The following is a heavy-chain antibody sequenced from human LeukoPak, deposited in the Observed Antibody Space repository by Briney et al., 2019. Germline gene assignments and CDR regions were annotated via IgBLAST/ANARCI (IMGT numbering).Heavy chain of an antibody. V-gene: IGHV3-74*01. CDR3: ARRSXGSPPXYFDY. CDR1: GFTFSSYW. J-gene: IGHJ4*02. CDR2: INSDGSTT. Sequence: GGSLRLSCAASGFTFSSYWMHWVRQAPGKGLVWVSRINSDGSTTNYADYVKGRFTISRDNAKNTLYLQMNSLRAEDTAVYYCARRSXGSPPXYFDYWGQGXXVXVXS. D-gene: IGHD1-26*01.